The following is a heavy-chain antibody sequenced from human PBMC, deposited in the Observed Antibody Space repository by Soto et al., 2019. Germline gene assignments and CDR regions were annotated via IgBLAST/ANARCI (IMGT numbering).Heavy chain of an antibody. CDR3: ARVGGGLASLGYYGMDV. J-gene: IGHJ6*02. Sequence: ASVKVSCKASGYTFIGYYNHWARQAPGQGLEWMGWINPNSVGTNYAQRFQGWVTMTRDRSISTAYMELSRLKSDDTAVYYCARVGGGLASLGYYGMDVWGQGTTVTHSS. V-gene: IGHV1-2*04. CDR2: INPNSVGT. D-gene: IGHD3-10*01. CDR1: GYTFIGYY.